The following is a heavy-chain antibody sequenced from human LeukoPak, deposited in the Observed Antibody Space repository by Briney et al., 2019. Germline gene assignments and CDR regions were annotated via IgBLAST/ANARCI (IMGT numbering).Heavy chain of an antibody. J-gene: IGHJ6*02. Sequence: GGSLRLSCAASGFTFSSYEMNWVRQAPGEGLEWASYIASGGGANRFYSESVKGRFTISRDNAKNSLYLHMNSLRAEDTGVYYCARIGTTTRGPAGLDVWGQGTTVTVSS. CDR1: GFTFSSYE. D-gene: IGHD2/OR15-2a*01. V-gene: IGHV3-48*03. CDR3: ARIGTTTRGPAGLDV. CDR2: IASGGGANR.